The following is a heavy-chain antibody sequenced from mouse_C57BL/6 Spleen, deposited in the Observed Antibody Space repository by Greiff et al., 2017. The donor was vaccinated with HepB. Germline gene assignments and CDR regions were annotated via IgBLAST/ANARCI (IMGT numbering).Heavy chain of an antibody. CDR2: INPNNGGT. V-gene: IGHV1-26*01. D-gene: IGHD3-1*01. CDR3: ARRWAYMDY. J-gene: IGHJ4*01. CDR1: GYTFTDYY. Sequence: EVQLQQSGPELVKPGASVKISCKASGYTFTDYYMNWVKQSHGKSLEWIGDINPNNGGTSYKQKFKGKATLTVDKSSSTAYMELRSLTSEDSAVYYCARRWAYMDYWGQGTSVTVSS.